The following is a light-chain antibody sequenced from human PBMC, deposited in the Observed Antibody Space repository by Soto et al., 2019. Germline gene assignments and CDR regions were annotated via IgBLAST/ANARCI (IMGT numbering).Light chain of an antibody. V-gene: IGLV2-23*02. Sequence: QSVLTQPASVSGSLGQSITISCTATTRDVGSYNLVSWYQQHPGRAPKLIIYEVTERPSGISHRFSGSKSGDTASLTISALQPEDEADYYCCSYGGADTFALFGGGTQLTVL. CDR1: TRDVGSYNL. CDR2: EVT. CDR3: CSYGGADTFAL. J-gene: IGLJ2*01.